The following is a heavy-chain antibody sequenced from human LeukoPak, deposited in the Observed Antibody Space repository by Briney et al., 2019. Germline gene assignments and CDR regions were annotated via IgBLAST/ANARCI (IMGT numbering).Heavy chain of an antibody. CDR1: GFTFSNFW. Sequence: GGSLRLACAASGFTFSNFWMSWVRQAPGKGLEWVANIKQDGSEKFYVDSVKGRFTISRDNAKHSLFLQMYSLRAEDTAVYYCARNWYSDLWGRGTLVTVSS. J-gene: IGHJ2*01. CDR3: ARNWYSDL. CDR2: IKQDGSEK. V-gene: IGHV3-7*01.